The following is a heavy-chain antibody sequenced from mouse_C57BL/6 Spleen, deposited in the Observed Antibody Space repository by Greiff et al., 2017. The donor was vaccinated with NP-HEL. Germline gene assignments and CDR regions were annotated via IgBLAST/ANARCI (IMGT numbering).Heavy chain of an antibody. CDR1: GYSITSCYD. V-gene: IGHV3-1*01. Sequence: VQLKESGPGMVKPSQSLSLSCTVTGYSITSCYDWHWIRHFPGNKLEWMGYISYSGSTNYNPSLKSRTTITHDTSKNHFFLKLNSVTTEDTATYYCARGEGGAWFAYWGQGTLVTVSA. CDR2: ISYSGST. CDR3: ARGEGGAWFAY. J-gene: IGHJ3*01.